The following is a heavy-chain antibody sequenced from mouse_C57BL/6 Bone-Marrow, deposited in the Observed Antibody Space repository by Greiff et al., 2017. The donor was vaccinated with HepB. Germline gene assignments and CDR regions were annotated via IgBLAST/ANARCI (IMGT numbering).Heavy chain of an antibody. V-gene: IGHV3-8*01. CDR3: ARSIFITTVVATHYFDY. J-gene: IGHJ2*01. D-gene: IGHD1-1*01. Sequence: DVKLVESGPGLAKPSQTLSLTCSVTGYSITSDYWNWIRKFPGNKLEYMGYISYSGSTYYNPSLKSRISITRDTSKNQYYLQLNSVTTEDTATYYCARSIFITTVVATHYFDYWGQGTTLTVSS. CDR1: GYSITSDY. CDR2: ISYSGST.